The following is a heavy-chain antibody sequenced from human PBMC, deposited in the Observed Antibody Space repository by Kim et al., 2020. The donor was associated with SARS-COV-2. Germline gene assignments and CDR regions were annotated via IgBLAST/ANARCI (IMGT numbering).Heavy chain of an antibody. J-gene: IGHJ3*02. CDR2: ITWKSGSI. CDR1: GFTFDDYA. Sequence: GGSLRLSCAASGFTFDDYAMHWVRQAPGKGPEWVSGITWKSGSIGYADSVKGRFTISRDNAKNSLYLQMNSLRADDTALYYCAKGGGTGAMAEPFDIWGQGTMVTVSS. CDR3: AKGGGTGAMAEPFDI. V-gene: IGHV3-9*01. D-gene: IGHD7-27*01.